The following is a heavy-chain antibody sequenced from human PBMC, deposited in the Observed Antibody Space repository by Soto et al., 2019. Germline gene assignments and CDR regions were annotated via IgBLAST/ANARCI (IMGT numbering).Heavy chain of an antibody. D-gene: IGHD6-13*01. CDR2: IKQDGSEK. V-gene: IGHV3-7*05. CDR1: GFTFSSYW. CDR3: ASGPGYTASWSCFGC. Sequence: EVQLVESGGGLVQPGGSLRLSCAASGFTFSSYWMNWVRQAPGKGLEWVAKIKQDGSEKYYVDSVKGRFTVSRDNAKNSLYLQMNGLRAEDTAIYYCASGPGYTASWSCFGCWGQGTLVSVSP. J-gene: IGHJ4*02.